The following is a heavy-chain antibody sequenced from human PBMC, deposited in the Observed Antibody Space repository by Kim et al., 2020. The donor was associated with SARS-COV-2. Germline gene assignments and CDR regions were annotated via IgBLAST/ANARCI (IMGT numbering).Heavy chain of an antibody. CDR2: ISWNSGSI. CDR1: GFTFDDYA. D-gene: IGHD2-15*01. Sequence: GGSLRLSCAASGFTFDDYAMHWVRQAPGKGLEWVSGISWNSGSIGYADSVKGRFTISRDNAKNSLYLQMNSLRAEDTALYYCAKGGYFQCSGGSCHDYFVYWGQGTLVTVSS. CDR3: AKGGYFQCSGGSCHDYFVY. V-gene: IGHV3-9*01. J-gene: IGHJ4*02.